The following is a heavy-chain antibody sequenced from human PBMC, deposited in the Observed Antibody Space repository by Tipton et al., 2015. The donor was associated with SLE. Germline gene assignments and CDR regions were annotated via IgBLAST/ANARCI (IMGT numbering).Heavy chain of an antibody. CDR2: IYTGGDT. V-gene: IGHV3-23*03. CDR1: GFIFSSYA. D-gene: IGHD4-17*01. J-gene: IGHJ2*01. Sequence: SLRLSCAASGFIFSSYALGWVRQAPGKGLEWVSVIYTGGDTYYADSVKGRLTISRDNSKNTVYLQMNSLRPEDTAVYYRARRAVTNDWYFDLWGRGTLVTVSS. CDR3: ARRAVTNDWYFDL.